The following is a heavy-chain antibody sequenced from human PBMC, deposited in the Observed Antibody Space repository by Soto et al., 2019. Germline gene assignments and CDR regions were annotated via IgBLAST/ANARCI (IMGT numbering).Heavy chain of an antibody. CDR3: ARDRGEAYFKGMDV. Sequence: QVQLVESGGGVVQPGRSLRLSCAASGFTFSSYAMHWVRQAPGKGLEWVAVISYDGSNKYYADSVKGRFTISRDNSKNTLYLQMNSLRAEDTAVYYCARDRGEAYFKGMDVWGLGTTVTVSS. CDR1: GFTFSSYA. J-gene: IGHJ6*02. CDR2: ISYDGSNK. V-gene: IGHV3-30-3*01. D-gene: IGHD3-16*01.